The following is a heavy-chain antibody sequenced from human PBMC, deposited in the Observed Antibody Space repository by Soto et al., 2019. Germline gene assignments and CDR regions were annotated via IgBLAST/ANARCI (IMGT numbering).Heavy chain of an antibody. D-gene: IGHD4-4*01. CDR2: IYYSGST. Sequence: NPSETLSLTCTVSGGSISTYYWSWIRQPPGKGLEWIGYIYYSGSTNYNPSLKSRVTISVDTSKNQFSLNLSSVTAADAAMYYCATFYSHYVFDYWGQGTLVTVSS. CDR3: ATFYSHYVFDY. CDR1: GGSISTYY. V-gene: IGHV4-59*01. J-gene: IGHJ4*02.